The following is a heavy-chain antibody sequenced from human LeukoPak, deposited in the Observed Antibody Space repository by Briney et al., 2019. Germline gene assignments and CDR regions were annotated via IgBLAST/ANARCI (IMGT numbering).Heavy chain of an antibody. Sequence: GGSLRLSCAASGFTVSSNYMSWVRQAPGKGLEWVSVIYSGGGTYYADSVKGRFTISRDNSKNTLYLHMNSLTAEDTAVYYCARDRGSGYDPSFDYWGQGTLVTVSS. D-gene: IGHD5-12*01. CDR3: ARDRGSGYDPSFDY. CDR1: GFTVSSNY. V-gene: IGHV3-53*01. CDR2: IYSGGGT. J-gene: IGHJ4*02.